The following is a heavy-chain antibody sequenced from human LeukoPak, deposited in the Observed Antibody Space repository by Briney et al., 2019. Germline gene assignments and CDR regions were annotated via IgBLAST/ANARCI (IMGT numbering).Heavy chain of an antibody. Sequence: GGSLRLSCAASGFTFSSYAMSWVRQAPRKGLEWVSAISGSGGSTYYADSVKGRFTVSRDNSKNTLYLQMNSLRAEDTAVYYCARFYYGSGRPTQLDYWGQGTLVTVSS. J-gene: IGHJ4*02. V-gene: IGHV3-23*01. CDR3: ARFYYGSGRPTQLDY. CDR1: GFTFSSYA. CDR2: ISGSGGST. D-gene: IGHD3-10*01.